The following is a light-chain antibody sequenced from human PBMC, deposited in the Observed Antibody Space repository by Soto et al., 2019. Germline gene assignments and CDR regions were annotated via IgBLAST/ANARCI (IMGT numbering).Light chain of an antibody. V-gene: IGLV1-44*01. J-gene: IGLJ2*01. CDR3: AAWDVSLVV. Sequence: QSVLTQPPSGSGTPGQRVTMSCSGSSSNIGTNTVIWYQQLPGAAPKLLIYSDNQRPSGVPDRFSGSKSGTSASLAISGLQSEDEADYYCAAWDVSLVVFGGGTKLTVL. CDR2: SDN. CDR1: SSNIGTNT.